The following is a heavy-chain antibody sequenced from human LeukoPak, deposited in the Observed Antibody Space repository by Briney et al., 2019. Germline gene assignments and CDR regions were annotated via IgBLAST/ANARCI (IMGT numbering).Heavy chain of an antibody. Sequence: GGSLRLSCAASGFIFDNYAMNWVRQAPGKGLEWVSYISRSSGTIYYADSVKGRFTISRDNAKNSLYLQMNSLRVEDTAVYYCARGAQWPYWGQGTLVTVSS. D-gene: IGHD6-19*01. J-gene: IGHJ4*02. V-gene: IGHV3-48*01. CDR3: ARGAQWPY. CDR2: ISRSSGTI. CDR1: GFIFDNYA.